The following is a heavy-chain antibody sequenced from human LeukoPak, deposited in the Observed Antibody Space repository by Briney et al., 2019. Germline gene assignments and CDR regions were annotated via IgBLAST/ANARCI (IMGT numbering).Heavy chain of an antibody. CDR2: IYYSGST. V-gene: IGHV4-39*07. CDR1: GGSISSSSYY. J-gene: IGHJ5*02. D-gene: IGHD3-10*01. CDR3: ARGRITMVRGVIKGWFDP. Sequence: SETLSLTCTVSGGSISSSSYYWGWIRQPPGKGLEWIGSIYYSGSTYYNPSLKSRVTISVDTSKNQFSLKLSSVTAADTAVYYCARGRITMVRGVIKGWFDPWGQGTLVTVSS.